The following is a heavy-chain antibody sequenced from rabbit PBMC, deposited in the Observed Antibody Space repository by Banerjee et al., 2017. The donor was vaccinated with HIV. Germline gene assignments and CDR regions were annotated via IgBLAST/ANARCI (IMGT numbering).Heavy chain of an antibody. V-gene: IGHV1S45*01. CDR2: IYTGSSGNT. Sequence: QEQLVESGGGLVQPEGSLTLTCTASGFSFSSSYYMCWVRQAPGKGLEWIACIYTGSSGNTYYASWAKGRFTISKTSSTTVTLQMTSLTAADTATYFCARAVIASSECYDLWGQGTLVTVS. CDR1: GFSFSSSYY. D-gene: IGHD1-1*01. CDR3: ARAVIASSECYDL. J-gene: IGHJ6*01.